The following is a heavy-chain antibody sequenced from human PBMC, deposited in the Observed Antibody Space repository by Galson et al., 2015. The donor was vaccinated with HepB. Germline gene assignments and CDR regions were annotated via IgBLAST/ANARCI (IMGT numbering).Heavy chain of an antibody. D-gene: IGHD3-3*01. CDR2: LSYDETNK. CDR1: GFAFSNYA. CDR3: ARGRYKYGVVMVRYFDY. Sequence: SLRLSCAASGFAFSNYAMHWVRQAPDKGLEWVAVLSYDETNKYYADSVRGRFTISRDNSKNTLYLQMSNLRTEDSAVYYCARGRYKYGVVMVRYFDYWGQGTLVTVSS. V-gene: IGHV3-30-3*01. J-gene: IGHJ4*02.